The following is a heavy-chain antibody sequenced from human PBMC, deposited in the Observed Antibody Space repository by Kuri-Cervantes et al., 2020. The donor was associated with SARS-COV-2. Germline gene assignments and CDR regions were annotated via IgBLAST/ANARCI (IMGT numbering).Heavy chain of an antibody. CDR2: ISGSGVGT. Sequence: GGSLRLSCAASGFTFSSFAMSWVRQAPGKGLEWVSSISGSGVGTYYADSVKGRFTISRDNSKNTLYLQMNSLRAEDSALYYCAKDWSGTSGAGSPVFDYWGQGTLVTVSS. D-gene: IGHD3-10*01. V-gene: IGHV3-23*01. CDR3: AKDWSGTSGAGSPVFDY. CDR1: GFTFSSFA. J-gene: IGHJ4*02.